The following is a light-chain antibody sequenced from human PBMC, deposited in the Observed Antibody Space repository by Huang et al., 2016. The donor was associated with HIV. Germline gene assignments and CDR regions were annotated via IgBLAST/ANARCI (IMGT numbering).Light chain of an antibody. CDR3: QQYYSPPYT. V-gene: IGKV4-1*01. Sequence: DIEMTQSPDSLTVSLGARAIINCKSSQAVLKNSIKKNYLAWYQQRPGQPPKVLIYWASSRESGVPDRFSGSGSGTDFNLTISSLQPEDLAVYYCQQYYSPPYTFGQGTRLEI. J-gene: IGKJ2*01. CDR2: WAS. CDR1: QAVLKNSIKKNY.